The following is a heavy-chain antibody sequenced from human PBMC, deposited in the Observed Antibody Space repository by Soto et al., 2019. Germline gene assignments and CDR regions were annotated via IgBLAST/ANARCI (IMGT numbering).Heavy chain of an antibody. V-gene: IGHV5-51*01. CDR3: ARLSPAFRGFQYYYYMDV. J-gene: IGHJ6*03. D-gene: IGHD2-15*01. Sequence: GQSLKLSCKGSGYGFTSYWIGWVRQMPGKGLEWMGIIYPGDSDTIYSPSFQGQVTISADKSISTAYLQWSSLKASDTAMHFCARLSPAFRGFQYYYYMDVWGQGTTVTVSS. CDR2: IYPGDSDT. CDR1: GYGFTSYW.